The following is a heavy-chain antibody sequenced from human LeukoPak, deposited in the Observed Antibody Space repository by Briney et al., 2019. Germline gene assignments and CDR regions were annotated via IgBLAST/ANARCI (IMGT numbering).Heavy chain of an antibody. V-gene: IGHV3-30-3*01. CDR2: ISYDGSNK. CDR3: ARPLGPRLXYGMDV. CDR1: GFTFSSYA. Sequence: GGSLRLSCAASGFTFSSYAMHWVRQAPGKGLEWVAVISYDGSNKYYADSVKGRFTISRDNSKNTLYLQMNSLRAEDTAVYYCARPLGPRLXYGMDVWGQXXXXXVSS. D-gene: IGHD3-16*02. J-gene: IGHJ6*02.